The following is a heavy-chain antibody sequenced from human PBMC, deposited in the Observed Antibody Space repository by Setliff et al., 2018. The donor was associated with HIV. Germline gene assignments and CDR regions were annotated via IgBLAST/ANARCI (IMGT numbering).Heavy chain of an antibody. CDR3: ARLHGDFYFDL. Sequence: PSETLSLTCTVSGGSISSSDYYWGWIRQPPGKGLEWIGYIYFTGSTNYNPSLKSRVTISVDTSKNQFSLRLSSVTAADTAVYYCARLHGDFYFDLWGQGTLVTVSS. V-gene: IGHV4-61*05. J-gene: IGHJ4*02. D-gene: IGHD4-17*01. CDR1: GGSISSSDYY. CDR2: IYFTGST.